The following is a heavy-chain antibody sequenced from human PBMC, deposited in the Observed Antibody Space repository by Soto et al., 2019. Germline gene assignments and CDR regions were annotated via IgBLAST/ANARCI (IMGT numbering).Heavy chain of an antibody. V-gene: IGHV4-4*02. J-gene: IGHJ5*02. D-gene: IGHD6-13*01. CDR3: AREVNSSPARGPNWFDP. CDR1: GDSINNSHW. Sequence: QVQLQESGPGLVQPSGTLSLTCAVSGDSINNSHWWSWVRQTPGKGLEWIGETYHSGTTNYNPSPKTRVTRSIYTSKHQFSLKMNSVTAADTAVYYCAREVNSSPARGPNWFDPWGQGTLVTVSS. CDR2: TYHSGTT.